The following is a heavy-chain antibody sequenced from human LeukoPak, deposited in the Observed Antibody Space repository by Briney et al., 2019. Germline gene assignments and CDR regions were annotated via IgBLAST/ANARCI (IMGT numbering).Heavy chain of an antibody. CDR3: ARGSGITGTTYGMDV. CDR2: INHSGST. Sequence: PSETLSLTCAVYGGSFSGYYWSWIRQPPGKGLEWIGEINHSGSTNYNPSLKSRVTISVDTSKNQFSLKLSSVTAADTAVYYCARGSGITGTTYGMDVWGQGTTVTVSS. D-gene: IGHD1-14*01. CDR1: GGSFSGYY. J-gene: IGHJ6*02. V-gene: IGHV4-34*01.